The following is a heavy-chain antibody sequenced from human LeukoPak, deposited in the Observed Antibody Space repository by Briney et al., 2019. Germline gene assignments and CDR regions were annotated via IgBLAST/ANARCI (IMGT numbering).Heavy chain of an antibody. CDR3: ARGHRVLRYFDWLGGAFDI. V-gene: IGHV4-59*12. D-gene: IGHD3-9*01. CDR1: GGPISSYY. CDR2: IYYSGST. Sequence: SETLSLTCTVSGGPISSYYWSWIRQPPGKGLEWIGSIYYSGSTYYNPSLKSRVTISVDTSKNQFSLKLSSVTAADTAVYYCARGHRVLRYFDWLGGAFDIWGQGTMVTVSS. J-gene: IGHJ3*02.